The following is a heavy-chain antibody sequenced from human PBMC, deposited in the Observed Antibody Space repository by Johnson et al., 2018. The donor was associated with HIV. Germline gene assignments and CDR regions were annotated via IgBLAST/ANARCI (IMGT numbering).Heavy chain of an antibody. D-gene: IGHD2-21*01. Sequence: QVQLVESGGGVVQPGGSLRLACAASGFTFSSYWMHWVRQAPGKGLEWVALISFDGNNKDYAECMKGRFTVPRDTSENTLSVQMNSLRREDTAVQCCARGHCGGAVWLDDVADIWGQGTMVIVSS. CDR1: GFTFSSYW. CDR2: ISFDGNNK. V-gene: IGHV3-30-3*01. J-gene: IGHJ3*02. CDR3: ARGHCGGAVWLDDVADI.